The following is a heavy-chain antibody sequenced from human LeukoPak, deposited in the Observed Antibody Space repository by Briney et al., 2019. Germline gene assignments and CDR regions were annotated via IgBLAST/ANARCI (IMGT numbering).Heavy chain of an antibody. CDR2: ISGSGDST. J-gene: IGHJ3*02. V-gene: IGHV3-23*01. CDR3: AKVTGSGSYLADAFDI. CDR1: GLTFRNYG. D-gene: IGHD3-10*01. Sequence: GGSLRLSCAASGLTFRNYGMNWVRQPTGKGLEWVSAISGSGDSTYHADSVRGRFTVSRDNSKNTLYLQMKSLRAEDTAVYYCAKVTGSGSYLADAFDIWGHGTVVTVSS.